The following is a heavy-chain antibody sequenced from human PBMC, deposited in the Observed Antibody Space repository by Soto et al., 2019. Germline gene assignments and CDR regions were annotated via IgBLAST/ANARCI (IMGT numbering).Heavy chain of an antibody. V-gene: IGHV3-33*01. D-gene: IGHD3-16*02. CDR3: ARDLYDYVWGSYLPYFDY. CDR1: GFAFSNYG. CDR2: IWFDGSNK. J-gene: IGHJ4*02. Sequence: GGSLRLSCAASGFAFSNYGMHWVRQAPGKXLEWVAVIWFDGSNKYYADSVKGRFTISRDNSKNTLYLQMNSLRAEDTAVYYCARDLYDYVWGSYLPYFDYWGQGTLVTVPQ.